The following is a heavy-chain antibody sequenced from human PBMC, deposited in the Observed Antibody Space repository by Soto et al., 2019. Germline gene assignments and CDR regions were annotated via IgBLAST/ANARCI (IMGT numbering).Heavy chain of an antibody. CDR2: IYHSGST. Sequence: SETLSLTCAVSGGSISSGGYSWSWIRQPPGKGLEWIGYIYHSGSTYYNPSLKSRVTISVDRSKNQFSLKLSSVTAADTAVYYCARGMESYDSSGYESYNWFDPWGQGTLVTVSS. D-gene: IGHD3-22*01. J-gene: IGHJ5*02. CDR3: ARGMESYDSSGYESYNWFDP. CDR1: GGSISSGGYS. V-gene: IGHV4-30-2*01.